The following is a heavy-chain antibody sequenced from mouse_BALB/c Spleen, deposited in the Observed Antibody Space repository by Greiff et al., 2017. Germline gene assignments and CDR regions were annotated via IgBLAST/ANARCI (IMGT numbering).Heavy chain of an antibody. V-gene: IGHV5-6-4*01. CDR1: GFTFSSYT. J-gene: IGHJ4*01. D-gene: IGHD1-2*01. CDR2: ISSGGSYT. CDR3: TRDTTALMDY. Sequence: DVHLVESGGGLVKPGGSLKLSCAASGFTFSSYTMSWVRQTPEKRLEWVATISSGGSYTYYPDSVKGRFTISRDNAKNTLYLQMSSLKSEDTAMYYCTRDTTALMDYRGQGTSVTVSS.